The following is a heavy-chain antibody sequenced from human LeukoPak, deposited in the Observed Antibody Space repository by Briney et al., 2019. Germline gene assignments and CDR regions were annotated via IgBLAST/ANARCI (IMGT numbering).Heavy chain of an antibody. CDR2: ISFDGYNK. CDR3: AKDQSYGV. V-gene: IGHV3-30*18. CDR1: GFTFSNYG. J-gene: IGHJ4*02. Sequence: PGRSLRLSCAASGFTFSNYGMHWVRQAPGKGLEWVAVISFDGYNKYYADSVKGRFTISRDNSKNTLYLQMNSLRAEDTAMYYCAKDQSYGVGGQGTLVTVSS. D-gene: IGHD5-18*01.